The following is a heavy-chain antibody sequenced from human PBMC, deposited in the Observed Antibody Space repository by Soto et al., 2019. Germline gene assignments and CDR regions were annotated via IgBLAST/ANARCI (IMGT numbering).Heavy chain of an antibody. Sequence: SETLSLTCRASGAYISDFSWSWIRQHAGKGLEWIGRITINGNTQKNPSFKSRATMSIDTSRNHSSRNLQSASAADTALYDCARETGENWTYGGHWGRGTLVTVSS. CDR3: ARETGENWTYGGH. J-gene: IGHJ1*01. CDR2: ITINGNT. V-gene: IGHV4-4*07. CDR1: GAYISDFS. D-gene: IGHD1-7*01.